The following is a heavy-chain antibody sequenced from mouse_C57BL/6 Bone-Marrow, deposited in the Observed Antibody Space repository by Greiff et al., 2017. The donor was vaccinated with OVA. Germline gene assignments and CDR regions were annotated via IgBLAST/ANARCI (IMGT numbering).Heavy chain of an antibody. CDR1: GFPFSSYG. Sequence: DVMLVESGGDLVKPGGSLKLSCAASGFPFSSYGMSWVRQTPDKRLEWVATISSGGSYTYYPDSVKGRFNISRNNAKNTLYLQMSSLKSEDTAMYYCARRTTTVNYLDYWGQGTTLTVSS. V-gene: IGHV5-6*02. CDR2: ISSGGSYT. CDR3: ARRTTTVNYLDY. J-gene: IGHJ2*01. D-gene: IGHD1-1*01.